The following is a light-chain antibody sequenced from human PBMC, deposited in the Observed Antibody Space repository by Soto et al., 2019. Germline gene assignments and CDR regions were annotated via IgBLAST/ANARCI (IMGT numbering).Light chain of an antibody. J-gene: IGKJ4*01. CDR3: QQYNNLPLT. CDR2: GAS. Sequence: EIVMKHSPATLSVYPGERATLSCRASQSVSSNLAWYQQKPGQAPRLLIYGASTRATGIPARFSGSGSGTEFTLSISSLQSEDFAIYYCQQYNNLPLTFGGGTKVDIK. CDR1: QSVSSN. V-gene: IGKV3-15*01.